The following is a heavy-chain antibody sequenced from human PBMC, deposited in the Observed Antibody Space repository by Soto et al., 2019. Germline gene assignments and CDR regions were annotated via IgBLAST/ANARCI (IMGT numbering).Heavy chain of an antibody. CDR3: ARDQGSGSRPIDY. CDR2: IWYDGSNK. Sequence: GGSLRLSCAAPGFTFSSYGMHWVRQAPGKGLEWVAVIWYDGSNKYYADSVKGRFTISRDNSKNTLYLQMNSLRAEDTAVYYCARDQGSGSRPIDYWGQGTLVTVSS. V-gene: IGHV3-33*01. CDR1: GFTFSSYG. J-gene: IGHJ4*02. D-gene: IGHD3-10*01.